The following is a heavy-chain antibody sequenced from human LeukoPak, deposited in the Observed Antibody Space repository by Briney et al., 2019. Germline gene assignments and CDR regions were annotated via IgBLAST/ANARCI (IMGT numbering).Heavy chain of an antibody. CDR3: ARELWFGEFYFDY. Sequence: ASVKVSCKASGGTFSSYAISWVRQAPGQGLEWMGWINPNSGGTNYAQKFQGRVTMTRDTFISTVYMDFSRLRSDDTAVYYCARELWFGEFYFDYWGQGTLVTVSS. D-gene: IGHD3-10*01. V-gene: IGHV1-2*02. CDR2: INPNSGGT. J-gene: IGHJ4*02. CDR1: GGTFSSYA.